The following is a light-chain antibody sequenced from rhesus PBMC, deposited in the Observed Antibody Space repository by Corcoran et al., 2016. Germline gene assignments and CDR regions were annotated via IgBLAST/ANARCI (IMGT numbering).Light chain of an antibody. J-gene: IGKJ2*01. CDR2: GVS. CDR1: QSVSSS. CDR3: LQHDTWPQYS. Sequence: EIVMTQSPATLSLSPGERATLSCRASQSVSSSLAWYQQKPGQSPRLLIYGVSSRPTGIPDRFSGSGSGTDFTLTFSSLEPEDVAVYYCLQHDTWPQYSFGQGTRVEIK. V-gene: IGKV3-24*01.